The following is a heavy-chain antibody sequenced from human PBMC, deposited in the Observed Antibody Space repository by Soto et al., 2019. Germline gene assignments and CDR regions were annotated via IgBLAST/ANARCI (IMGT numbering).Heavy chain of an antibody. V-gene: IGHV3-30-3*01. J-gene: IGHJ6*02. Sequence: VQLVESGGGVVQPGRSLRLSCAASGFTFSSYAMPWVRQAPGKGLEWVAVISYDGSNKYYADSVKGRFTISRDNSKNTLYLQMNSLRAEDTDVYYCARDRSCSSTSCYFNYYYGIDFWGQGTTVTVSS. CDR2: ISYDGSNK. D-gene: IGHD2-2*01. CDR1: GFTFSSYA. CDR3: ARDRSCSSTSCYFNYYYGIDF.